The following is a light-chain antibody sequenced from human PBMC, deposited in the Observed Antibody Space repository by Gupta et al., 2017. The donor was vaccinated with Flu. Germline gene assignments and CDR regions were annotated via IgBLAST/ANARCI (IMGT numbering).Light chain of an antibody. J-gene: IGKJ2*03. CDR2: SAS. V-gene: IGKV1-39*01. Sequence: DIQMTQSPSSLSASVGDRVTITCRASQSITRFLNWYQHKSGKAPRLLIYSASSLQSGVPSRFSGSGSGTDFTFTISRLQPEDLATYYCQQSVSTPFRFGQGTKLEIK. CDR3: QQSVSTPFR. CDR1: QSITRF.